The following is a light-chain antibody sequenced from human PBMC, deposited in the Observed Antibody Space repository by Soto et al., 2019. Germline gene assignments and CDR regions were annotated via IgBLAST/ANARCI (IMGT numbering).Light chain of an antibody. V-gene: IGKV3-20*01. J-gene: IGKJ4*01. CDR2: GAS. CDR3: QQYDSSPLT. CDR1: QSVSSSY. Sequence: EIVLTQSPGTLSLSPGERATLSCRASQSVSSSYLAWYQQKPGQSPRLLIDGASSRATCIPDRFSGSWSGTDFTLTISRLEPEDFAVYYCQQYDSSPLTFGGGTKVEIK.